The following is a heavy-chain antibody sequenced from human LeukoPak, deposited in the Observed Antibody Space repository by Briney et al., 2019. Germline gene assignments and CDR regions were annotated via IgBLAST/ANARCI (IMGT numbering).Heavy chain of an antibody. V-gene: IGHV3-30*18. CDR1: GFTFSGYG. CDR3: AKDWYYYGSGTYFVGMDV. CDR2: ISYDGSNK. D-gene: IGHD3-10*01. J-gene: IGHJ6*02. Sequence: GGSLRLSCAASGFTFSGYGMHWVRQAPGKGLEWVAVISYDGSNKYYADSVKGRFTISRDNSKNTLYLQMNSLRAEDTAVYYCAKDWYYYGSGTYFVGMDVWGQGTTVTVSS.